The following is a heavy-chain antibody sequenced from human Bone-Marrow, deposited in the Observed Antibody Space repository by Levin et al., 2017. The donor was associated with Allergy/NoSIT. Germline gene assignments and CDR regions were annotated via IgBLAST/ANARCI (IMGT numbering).Heavy chain of an antibody. CDR1: GFTFSSYA. J-gene: IGHJ2*01. CDR2: LSGRGETT. D-gene: IGHD3-16*01. CDR3: AKWVRGGGGGWFFDF. Sequence: GESLKISCAASGFTFSSYAMTWVRQAPGKGLEWISGLSGRGETTYYADSVKGRFTISRDNDKNTILLQTNSLRTEDTALFYCAKWVRGGGGGWFFDFWGRGTLVTVSS. V-gene: IGHV3-23*01.